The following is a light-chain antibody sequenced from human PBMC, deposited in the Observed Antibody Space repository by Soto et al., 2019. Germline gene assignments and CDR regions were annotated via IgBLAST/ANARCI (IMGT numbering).Light chain of an antibody. CDR3: QQYDASPLT. CDR1: QTISSW. CDR2: KAS. Sequence: DIQMTQSPSTLSGSVGDRVTITCRASQTISSWLAWYQQKPGKAPKLLIYKASTLKSGVSSRFSGSGYGTDFTLTITNLVPGDSATYFCQQYDASPLTFGQGTKLEIK. J-gene: IGKJ2*01. V-gene: IGKV1-5*03.